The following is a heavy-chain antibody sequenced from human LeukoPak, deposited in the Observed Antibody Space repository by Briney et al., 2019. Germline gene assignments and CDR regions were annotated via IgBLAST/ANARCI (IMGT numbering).Heavy chain of an antibody. CDR2: ISGFGTDT. J-gene: IGHJ4*02. V-gene: IGHV3-23*01. Sequence: PGGSLRPPGAASGFTFSSCAMNWVRQAPGKGLEGVASISGFGTDTYYADSVKGRFTISRDNSKNTLYLQMNSLRAEDTAIYYCAKDITGYNRPLVYWPQRTLVTVSS. D-gene: IGHD1-14*01. CDR3: AKDITGYNRPLVY. CDR1: GFTFSSCA.